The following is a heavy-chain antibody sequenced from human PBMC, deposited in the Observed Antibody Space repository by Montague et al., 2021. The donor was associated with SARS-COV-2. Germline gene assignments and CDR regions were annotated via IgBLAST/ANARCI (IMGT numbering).Heavy chain of an antibody. J-gene: IGHJ4*02. V-gene: IGHV4-34*01. CDR1: GGSFSGYY. CDR2: INHSGST. D-gene: IGHD5-18*01. Sequence: SETLSLTCVVYGGSFSGYYWSWIRQPPGKGLEWIGEINHSGSTNYNPSLGSRVTISVDTSKKQFSLRLNSVTAADTAVYYCARGGGYSYGALDYWGQGTLVTVSS. CDR3: ARGGGYSYGALDY.